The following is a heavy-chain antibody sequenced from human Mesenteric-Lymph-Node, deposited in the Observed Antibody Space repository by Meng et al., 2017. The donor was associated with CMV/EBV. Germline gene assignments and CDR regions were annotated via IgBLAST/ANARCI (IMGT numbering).Heavy chain of an antibody. D-gene: IGHD3-3*01. CDR3: ARAPRDYDFWSGYSGGYFDL. V-gene: IGHV4-59*01. Sequence: GSLRLSCTVSGGSISSYYWSWIRQPPGKGLEWIGYIYYSGSTNYNPSLKSRVTISVDTSKNQFSLKLSSVTAADTAVYYCARAPRDYDFWSGYSGGYFDLWGRGTLVTVSS. J-gene: IGHJ2*01. CDR1: GGSISSYY. CDR2: IYYSGST.